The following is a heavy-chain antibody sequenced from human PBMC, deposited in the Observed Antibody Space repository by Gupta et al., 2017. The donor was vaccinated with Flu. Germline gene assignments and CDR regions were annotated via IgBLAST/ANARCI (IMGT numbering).Heavy chain of an antibody. CDR2: IYYSGST. CDR3: VREATTYYLYYYRDV. J-gene: IGHJ6*03. V-gene: IGHV4-30-4*01. Sequence: WSWIRQPPGKGPEWIGYIYYSGSTYYNPSLKSRVTISIDTSKKQFSLNLSSVTAADTAVYYCVREATTYYLYYYRDVWGKGTTVTVSS.